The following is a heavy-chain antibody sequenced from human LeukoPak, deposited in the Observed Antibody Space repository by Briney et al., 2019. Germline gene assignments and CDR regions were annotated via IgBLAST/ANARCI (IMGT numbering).Heavy chain of an antibody. J-gene: IGHJ5*02. CDR1: GGSFSGYY. V-gene: IGHV4-34*01. Sequence: SETLSLTCAVYGGSFSGYYWSWIRQPPGKGLEWIGEINHSGSTNYNPSLKSRVTISVDTYKNQFSLKLSSVTAADTAVYYCARGRNSGSYSSWGQGTLVTVSS. CDR2: INHSGST. CDR3: ARGRNSGSYSS. D-gene: IGHD1-26*01.